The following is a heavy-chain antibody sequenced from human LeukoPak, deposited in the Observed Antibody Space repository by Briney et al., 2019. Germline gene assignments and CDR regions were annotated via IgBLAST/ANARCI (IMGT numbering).Heavy chain of an antibody. D-gene: IGHD3-16*01. Sequence: ASVKVSGKATGYTFSTSGITWVRQAPGQGLEWMGWISSNSDNTNYAQKLQGRVTMTTDTSTSTAYMELRSLRSDDTAVYYCARDWGSIKVITDYWGQGTLVTVSS. V-gene: IGHV1-18*01. CDR1: GYTFSTSG. CDR3: ARDWGSIKVITDY. CDR2: ISSNSDNT. J-gene: IGHJ4*02.